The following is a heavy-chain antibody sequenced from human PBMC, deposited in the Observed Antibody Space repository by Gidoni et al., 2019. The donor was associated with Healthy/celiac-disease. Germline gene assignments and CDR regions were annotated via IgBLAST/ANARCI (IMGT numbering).Heavy chain of an antibody. CDR3: TRPNDLDAFDI. J-gene: IGHJ3*02. Sequence: EVRLVEYGGGLVQPGRALRLSCTASGCTFGDDPMSWVRQAPGKGLEWVVFIRSKAYGGTIAYAASVKGRFTISRDDSKSFAYLQMSSLKPEDTALYYCTRPNDLDAFDIWGQGTMVTVSS. CDR1: GCTFGDDP. V-gene: IGHV3-49*04. CDR2: IRSKAYGGTI.